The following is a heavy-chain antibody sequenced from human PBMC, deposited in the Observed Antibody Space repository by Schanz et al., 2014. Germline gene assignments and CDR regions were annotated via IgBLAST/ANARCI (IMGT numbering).Heavy chain of an antibody. CDR1: EYSFTSYS. V-gene: IGHV1-3*04. CDR2: INTGSGDT. J-gene: IGHJ3*02. D-gene: IGHD4-17*01. Sequence: QVHLVQSGAEVKRPGASVKVSCKASEYSFTSYSMHWVRQAPGQRLEWMGWINTGSGDTKYSQNFQGRVTMTTDTSTSTAYMELRSMRSDNAAVYYCARDRGHGDLPGDIWGQGTMVTISS. CDR3: ARDRGHGDLPGDI.